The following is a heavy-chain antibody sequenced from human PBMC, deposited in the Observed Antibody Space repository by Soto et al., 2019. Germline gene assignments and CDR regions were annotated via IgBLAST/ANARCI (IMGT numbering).Heavy chain of an antibody. CDR3: ARGQPPAHPFDY. CDR1: GYRFSSYW. V-gene: IGHV5-51*01. CDR2: IYPGDSDT. J-gene: IGHJ4*02. Sequence: PGKSLKICCKGSGYRFSSYWIGWVRQMPGKGPEWMGIIYPGDSDTRYSPSFQGQVTISADKSINTAYLQWSSLKASDTAMYYCARGQPPAHPFDYWGQGTLVPVSS.